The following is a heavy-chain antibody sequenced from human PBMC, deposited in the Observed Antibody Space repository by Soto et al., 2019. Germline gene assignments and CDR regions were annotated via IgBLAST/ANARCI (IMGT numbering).Heavy chain of an antibody. CDR1: GGSISSGDYY. CDR3: AREVDTAMVDY. Sequence: SETLSLTCTVSGGSISSGDYYWSWIRQPPGKGLEWIGFIYYSGSTYYNPSLKSRVTISVDTSKNQFSLKLSSVTAADTAVYYCAREVDTAMVDYWGQGTLVTVSS. CDR2: IYYSGST. V-gene: IGHV4-30-4*01. D-gene: IGHD5-18*01. J-gene: IGHJ4*02.